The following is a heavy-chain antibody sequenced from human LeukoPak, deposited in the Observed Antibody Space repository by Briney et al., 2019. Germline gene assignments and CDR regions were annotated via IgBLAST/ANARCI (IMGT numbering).Heavy chain of an antibody. CDR2: ISYDGSNK. CDR1: GFTFSSYA. D-gene: IGHD2-15*01. V-gene: IGHV3-30*04. CDR3: AKVRDIYCSGGTCFYFDY. J-gene: IGHJ4*02. Sequence: GGSLRLSCAASGFTFSSYAMHWVRQAPGKGLEWVAVISYDGSNKYYADSVKGRFTTSRDNSKNTLYLQMNSLRAEDTAVYYCAKVRDIYCSGGTCFYFDYWGQGTLVTVSS.